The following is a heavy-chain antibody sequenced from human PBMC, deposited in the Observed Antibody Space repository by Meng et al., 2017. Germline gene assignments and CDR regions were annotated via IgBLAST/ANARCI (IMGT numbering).Heavy chain of an antibody. Sequence: LVASGGGVVQPGRSLGLSCAASGFTFSSYGMHWVRQAPGKGLEWVAVIWYDGSNKYYADSVKGRFTISRDNSKNTLYLQMNSLRAEDTAVYYCARVVYSSGWSFDYWGQGTLVTVSS. CDR3: ARVVYSSGWSFDY. D-gene: IGHD6-19*01. V-gene: IGHV3-33*01. CDR1: GFTFSSYG. J-gene: IGHJ4*02. CDR2: IWYDGSNK.